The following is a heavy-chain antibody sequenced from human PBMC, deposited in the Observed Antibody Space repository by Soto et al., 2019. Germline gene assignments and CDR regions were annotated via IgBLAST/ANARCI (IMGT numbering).Heavy chain of an antibody. CDR1: GVSFRNAW. CDR2: IKSQGDGGTR. CDR3: TTDLQAYCDGTTCYAGNYYYDDMDV. J-gene: IGHJ6*02. V-gene: IGHV3-15*01. D-gene: IGHD2-2*01. Sequence: GGSLRLSCAASGVSFRNAWMSWFLQDPGKGLEWVGHIKSQGDGGTRDYAAPVKGRFTISRDDSKNTLFLQMNSLKNEDTAVYFCTTDLQAYCDGTTCYAGNYYYDDMDVWGQGTTVTVSS.